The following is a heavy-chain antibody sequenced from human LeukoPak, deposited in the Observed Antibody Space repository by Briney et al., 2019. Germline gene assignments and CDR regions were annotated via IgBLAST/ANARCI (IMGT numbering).Heavy chain of an antibody. CDR1: GGSISSFY. Sequence: PSETLSLTCTVSGGSISSFYWSWIRQPAGKGLEWIGRIYSSGSINYNPSLNSRVTMSVDTSKNRFSLKLSSVTAADTAVYYCARRNWNYWYFDLWGRGTLVTVSS. CDR3: ARRNWNYWYFDL. CDR2: IYSSGSI. D-gene: IGHD1-20*01. J-gene: IGHJ2*01. V-gene: IGHV4-4*07.